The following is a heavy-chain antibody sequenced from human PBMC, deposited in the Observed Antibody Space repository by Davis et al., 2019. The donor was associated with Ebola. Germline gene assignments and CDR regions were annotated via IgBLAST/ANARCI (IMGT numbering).Heavy chain of an antibody. CDR1: GFAFNSYA. Sequence: PGGSLRLSCSASGFAFNSYAMHWVRQAPGKGLEWVALISYDGSNKYYADSVKGRFTISRDNSKNTLYLHMNSLRAEDTAVYYCAKDPILRGVIVGGFDYWGQGTLVTVSS. V-gene: IGHV3-30-3*01. D-gene: IGHD3-22*01. J-gene: IGHJ4*02. CDR2: ISYDGSNK. CDR3: AKDPILRGVIVGGFDY.